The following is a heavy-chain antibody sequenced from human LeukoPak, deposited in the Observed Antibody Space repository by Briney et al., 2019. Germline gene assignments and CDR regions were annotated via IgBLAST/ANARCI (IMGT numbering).Heavy chain of an antibody. CDR1: GFTFSNYA. Sequence: GGSLRLSCVASGFTFSNYAMSWVRQAPGKGLEWVSTISGGGVTTYYGDSAKGRFAISRDNSKNTLYLQMNSPTADDTAVYYCPRQSYASGWNPFDYWGQGILVTVSS. D-gene: IGHD6-19*01. J-gene: IGHJ4*02. CDR2: ISGGGVTT. CDR3: PRQSYASGWNPFDY. V-gene: IGHV3-23*01.